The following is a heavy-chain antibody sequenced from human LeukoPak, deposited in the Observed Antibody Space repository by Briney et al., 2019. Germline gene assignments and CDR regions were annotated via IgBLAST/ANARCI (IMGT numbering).Heavy chain of an antibody. CDR2: INPNSGGT. CDR1: GYTLTDYY. CDR3: ARVGYYVSSGYYEY. V-gene: IGHV1-2*06. D-gene: IGHD3-22*01. J-gene: IGHJ4*02. Sequence: GVSVKVSCKASGYTLTDYYMHWVRQAPGQGLEWMGRINPNSGGTNYAQKFQGRVTMTRDTSISTVYMELSRLRSDDTAVYYCARVGYYVSSGYYEYWGQGTLVTVSS.